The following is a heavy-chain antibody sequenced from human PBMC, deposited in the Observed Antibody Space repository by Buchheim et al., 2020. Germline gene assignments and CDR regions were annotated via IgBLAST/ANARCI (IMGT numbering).Heavy chain of an antibody. CDR3: ARDLSGGSYYPSYYDYYGMDV. Sequence: QVQLQESGPGLVKPSETLSLTCTVAGGSISSYYWSWIRQPPGKGLEWIGYIYYSGSTNYNPSLKSRVTISVDTSKNQFSLKLSSVTAADTAVYYCARDLSGGSYYPSYYDYYGMDVCCQGTT. D-gene: IGHD1-26*01. V-gene: IGHV4-59*01. CDR1: GGSISSYY. J-gene: IGHJ6*02. CDR2: IYYSGST.